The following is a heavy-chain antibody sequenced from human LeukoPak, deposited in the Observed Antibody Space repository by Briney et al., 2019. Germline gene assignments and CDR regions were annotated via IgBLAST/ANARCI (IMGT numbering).Heavy chain of an antibody. J-gene: IGHJ3*02. Sequence: PGGSLRLSCAASGFTFTTYWMSWVRQAPGKGLEWVSYISSSSSTIYYADSVKGRFTISRDNAKNSLFVQMNSLRAEDTAVYYCARDAGAFDIWGQGTMVTVSS. D-gene: IGHD3-10*01. V-gene: IGHV3-48*01. CDR2: ISSSSSTI. CDR3: ARDAGAFDI. CDR1: GFTFTTYW.